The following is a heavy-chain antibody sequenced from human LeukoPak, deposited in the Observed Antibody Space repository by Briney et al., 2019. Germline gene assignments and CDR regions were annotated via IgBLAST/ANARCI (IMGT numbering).Heavy chain of an antibody. CDR3: ARDPGIAVAGTRWFDP. Sequence: SGTLSLTCAVSGGSISSSNWWSWVRQPPGKGLEWIGEIYHSGSTYYNPSLKSRVTISVDRSKNQFSLKLSSVTAADTAVYYCARDPGIAVAGTRWFDPWGQGTLVTVSS. J-gene: IGHJ5*02. CDR2: IYHSGST. D-gene: IGHD6-19*01. CDR1: GGSISSSNW. V-gene: IGHV4-4*02.